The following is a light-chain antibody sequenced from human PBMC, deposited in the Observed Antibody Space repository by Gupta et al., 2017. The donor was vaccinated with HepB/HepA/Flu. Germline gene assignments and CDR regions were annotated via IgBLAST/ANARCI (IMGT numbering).Light chain of an antibody. CDR3: QQRSNWLT. V-gene: IGKV3-11*01. Sequence: EIALTQSPATLSLSPGERVTLSCRASQSVSSYLAWYQQKPGQAPRLLIYDASNRATGIPARFSGSGSGTDFTLTISSLEPEDFAVYYCQQRSNWLTFGGGTKVEIK. CDR1: QSVSSY. J-gene: IGKJ4*01. CDR2: DAS.